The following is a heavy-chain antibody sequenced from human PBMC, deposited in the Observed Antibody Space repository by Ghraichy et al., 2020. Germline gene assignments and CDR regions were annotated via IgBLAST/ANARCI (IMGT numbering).Heavy chain of an antibody. J-gene: IGHJ6*02. CDR2: IKQDGSEK. D-gene: IGHD3-3*01. CDR3: ARAPLEWLLYGMDV. Sequence: GGSLRLSCVASGFTFSSYWMTWVRQAPGKGLEWVANIKQDGSEKFYVDSVKGRFTISRENAKNSLYLQMNNLRAEDTAVYYCARAPLEWLLYGMDVWGQGTTVTVSS. V-gene: IGHV3-7*01. CDR1: GFTFSSYW.